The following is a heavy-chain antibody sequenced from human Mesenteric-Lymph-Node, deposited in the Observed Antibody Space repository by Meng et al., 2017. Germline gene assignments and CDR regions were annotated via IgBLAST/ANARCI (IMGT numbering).Heavy chain of an antibody. Sequence: GESLKISCAASGFTFSSYWMSWARQAPGKGLEWVANIKQDGSEKYYVDSVKGRFTISRDNAKNSLYLQMNSLRADDTAVYYCARVWLRSTPFYYYYYGMDVWGQGTTVTVSS. CDR3: ARVWLRSTPFYYYYYGMDV. CDR2: IKQDGSEK. V-gene: IGHV3-7*01. J-gene: IGHJ6*02. D-gene: IGHD3-9*01. CDR1: GFTFSSYW.